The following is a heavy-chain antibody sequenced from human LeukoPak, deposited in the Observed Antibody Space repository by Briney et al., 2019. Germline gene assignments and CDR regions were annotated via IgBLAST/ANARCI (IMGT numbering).Heavy chain of an antibody. J-gene: IGHJ4*02. D-gene: IGHD5-12*01. CDR1: GGSISSGDYY. CDR3: ARDRGYSGYGYQYYFDY. Sequence: SETLSLTCTVSGGSISSGDYYWSWIRQPPGKGLEWIGYIYYSGSTYYNPSPKSRVTISVDTSKNQFSLKLSSVTAADTAVYYCARDRGYSGYGYQYYFDYWGQGTLVTVSS. V-gene: IGHV4-30-4*01. CDR2: IYYSGST.